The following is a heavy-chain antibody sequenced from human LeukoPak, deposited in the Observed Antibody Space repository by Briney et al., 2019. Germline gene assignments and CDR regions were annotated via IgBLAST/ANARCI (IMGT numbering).Heavy chain of an antibody. V-gene: IGHV4-39*07. CDR1: GGSIRSASYH. Sequence: SETLSLTCTVSGGSIRSASYHWGWIRQPPGKGLEWIGYGESTNYNSSLRSRVTISVNRSKSQFSLQLRSLTVADTAVYYCARDYWGSLDFWGRGILVTVSS. CDR3: ARDYWGSLDF. CDR2: GEST. D-gene: IGHD7-27*01. J-gene: IGHJ4*02.